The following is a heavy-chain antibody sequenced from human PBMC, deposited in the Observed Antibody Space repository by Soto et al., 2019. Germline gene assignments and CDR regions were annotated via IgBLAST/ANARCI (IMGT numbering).Heavy chain of an antibody. Sequence: QVQLVESGGGVVQPGRSLRLSCAASGFTFSSYGMHWVRQAPGKGLEWVAVIWYDGSNKYYADSVKGRFTISRDNSKNTLYLQRNSLRAEDTAVYYCARVSSGWAYYYYYGMDVWGQGTTVTVSS. D-gene: IGHD6-19*01. CDR2: IWYDGSNK. J-gene: IGHJ6*02. CDR1: GFTFSSYG. CDR3: ARVSSGWAYYYYYGMDV. V-gene: IGHV3-33*01.